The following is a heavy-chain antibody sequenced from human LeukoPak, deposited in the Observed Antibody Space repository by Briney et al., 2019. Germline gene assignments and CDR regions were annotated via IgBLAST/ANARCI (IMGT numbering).Heavy chain of an antibody. D-gene: IGHD3-10*01. CDR3: AGPLWFGESSFDY. Sequence: GGSLRLSCAASGFTFSSYSMNWVRQAPGKGLEWVSSISSSSSYIYYADSVKGRFTISRDNAKNSLYLQMNSLRAEDTAVYYCAGPLWFGESSFDYWGQGTLVTVSS. J-gene: IGHJ4*02. CDR2: ISSSSSYI. CDR1: GFTFSSYS. V-gene: IGHV3-21*01.